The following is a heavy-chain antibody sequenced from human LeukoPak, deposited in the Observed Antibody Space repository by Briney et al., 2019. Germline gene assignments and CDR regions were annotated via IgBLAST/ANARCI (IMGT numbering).Heavy chain of an antibody. CDR1: GGTFTSFA. D-gene: IGHD3-10*01. Sequence: GASVKVSCKASGGTFTSFAISWVRQAPGQGLEWMGRIIPILDVANYAQKFQGRVTITADKSTSTAYIELSSLRSEDTAVYYCARDSEFGDVFDIWGQGTMVTVSS. J-gene: IGHJ3*02. CDR2: IIPILDVA. CDR3: ARDSEFGDVFDI. V-gene: IGHV1-69*04.